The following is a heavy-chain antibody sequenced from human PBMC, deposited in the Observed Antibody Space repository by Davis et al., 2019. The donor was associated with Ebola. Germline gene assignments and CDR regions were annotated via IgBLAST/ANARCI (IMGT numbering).Heavy chain of an antibody. Sequence: MPSETLSLTCTVSGGSISSYYWSWIRQPPGKGLEWIGNIYYSGSTNYNPSLKSRVTISVDTSKNQFSLKLSSVTAADTAVYYCARVPGVDSGLDYWGQGTLVTVSS. J-gene: IGHJ4*02. V-gene: IGHV4-59*01. CDR2: IYYSGST. CDR3: ARVPGVDSGLDY. D-gene: IGHD1-26*01. CDR1: GGSISSYY.